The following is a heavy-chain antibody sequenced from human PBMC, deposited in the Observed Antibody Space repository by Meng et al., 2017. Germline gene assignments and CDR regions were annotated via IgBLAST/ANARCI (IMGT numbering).Heavy chain of an antibody. CDR1: GYTFTGYY. D-gene: IGHD2-2*01. CDR3: ARGGGIVVVPAIYYYYYGMDV. J-gene: IGHJ6*02. Sequence: ASVKVSCKASGYTFTGYYMHWVRQAPGQGLEWMGWINPNSGGTNYAQKFQGRVTMTRDTSISTAYMELSRLRSDDTAVYYCARGGGIVVVPAIYYYYYGMDVWGQGTTVTVSS. V-gene: IGHV1-2*02. CDR2: INPNSGGT.